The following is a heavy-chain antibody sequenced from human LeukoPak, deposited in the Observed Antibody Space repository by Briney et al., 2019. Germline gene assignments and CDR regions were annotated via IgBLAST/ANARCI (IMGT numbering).Heavy chain of an antibody. Sequence: GGSLRLSCATSGFTFSSYAISWVRQAPGKGLEWVSSISSSSSYIYYADSVKGRFTISRDNSKNTLYLQMNSLRAEDTAVYYCAKVLRYFDYWGQGTLVTVSS. J-gene: IGHJ4*02. CDR1: GFTFSSYA. CDR2: ISSSSSYI. CDR3: AKVLRYFDY. V-gene: IGHV3-23*01.